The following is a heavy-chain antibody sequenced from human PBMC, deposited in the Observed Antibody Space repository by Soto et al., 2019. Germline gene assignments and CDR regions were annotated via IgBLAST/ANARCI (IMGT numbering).Heavy chain of an antibody. Sequence: SETLSLTCTVSGDSIRSSYLSWVRQSPGRGLEWIGYVYHTGTTNSNPSLKSRVTISADTSKNLFSLKLISVTPADTAVYFFARDMSVVSSWYEFDSWGPGPLVTVSS. CDR3: ARDMSVVSSWYEFDS. J-gene: IGHJ4*02. CDR1: GDSIRSSY. V-gene: IGHV4-59*01. D-gene: IGHD6-13*01. CDR2: VYHTGTT.